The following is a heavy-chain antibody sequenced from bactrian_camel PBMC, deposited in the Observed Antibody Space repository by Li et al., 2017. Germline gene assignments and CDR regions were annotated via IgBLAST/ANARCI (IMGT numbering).Heavy chain of an antibody. D-gene: IGHD6*01. J-gene: IGHJ6*01. Sequence: VQLVESGGGSMQAGGSLRLSCTASRLTWNTYCLGWFRQAPGKGLEWVSDINSSGRTTNYADSVKGRFTITRDNAKNTLYLQMNSLSREDSAMYYCAAAQYISTWYGDFGYWGQGTQVTVS. CDR1: RLTWNTYC. CDR2: INSSGRTT. CDR3: AAAQYISTWYGDFGY. V-gene: IGHV3S1*01.